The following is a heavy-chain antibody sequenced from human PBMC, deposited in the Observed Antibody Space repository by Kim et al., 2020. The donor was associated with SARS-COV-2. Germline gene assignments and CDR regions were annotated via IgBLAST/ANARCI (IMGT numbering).Heavy chain of an antibody. CDR2: ISYDGSNK. CDR1: GFTFSSYG. D-gene: IGHD3-10*01. Sequence: GGSLRLSCAASGFTFSSYGMHWVRQAPGKGLEWVAVISYDGSNKYYADSVKGRFTISRDNSKNTLYLQMNSLRAEDTAVYYCAKERAMTIWFGGIGYGRDVWGQGTTVTVSS. V-gene: IGHV3-30*18. J-gene: IGHJ6*02. CDR3: AKERAMTIWFGGIGYGRDV.